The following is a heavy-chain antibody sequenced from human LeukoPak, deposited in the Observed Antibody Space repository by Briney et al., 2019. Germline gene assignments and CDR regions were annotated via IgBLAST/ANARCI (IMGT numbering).Heavy chain of an antibody. CDR3: ARARVVVAATPDYFDY. D-gene: IGHD2-15*01. V-gene: IGHV4-31*03. CDR1: GGSISSGGYY. CDR2: IYYSGST. Sequence: SQTLSLTCTVSGGSISSGGYYWRWIRQHPGKGLEWIGYIYYSGSTYYNPSLKSRVTISVDTSKNQFSLKLSSVTAADTAVYYCARARVVVAATPDYFDYWGQGTLVTVSS. J-gene: IGHJ4*02.